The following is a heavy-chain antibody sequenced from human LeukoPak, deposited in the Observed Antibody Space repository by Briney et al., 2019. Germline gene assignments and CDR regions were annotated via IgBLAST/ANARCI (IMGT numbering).Heavy chain of an antibody. Sequence: GGSLRLSCAASGFTVSTDHMSWVRQAPGKGLEWVAVSYSDDNGYYTESVKGRFIISRDNSKNALYLQMNSLRAEDTAIYYCAREWELSFDHWGQGTLVTVSS. CDR3: AREWELSFDH. D-gene: IGHD1-26*01. CDR2: SYSDDNG. J-gene: IGHJ4*02. CDR1: GFTVSTDH. V-gene: IGHV3-53*01.